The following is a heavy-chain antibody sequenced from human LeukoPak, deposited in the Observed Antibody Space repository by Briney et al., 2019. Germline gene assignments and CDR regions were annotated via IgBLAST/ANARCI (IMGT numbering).Heavy chain of an antibody. V-gene: IGHV3-64D*06. Sequence: GGSLRLSCSASGFTFSYYAMHWVRQAPGEGLEYVSAINSNGGSTYYADSVKGRLIISRDNSKNTLYLQMSSVRAEDTAVYYCVKDRAGYYGSGSLFDYWGQGTLVTVSS. J-gene: IGHJ4*02. CDR3: VKDRAGYYGSGSLFDY. CDR2: INSNGGST. D-gene: IGHD3-10*01. CDR1: GFTFSYYA.